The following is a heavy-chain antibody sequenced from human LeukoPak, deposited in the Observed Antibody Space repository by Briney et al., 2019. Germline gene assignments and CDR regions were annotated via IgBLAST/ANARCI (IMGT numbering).Heavy chain of an antibody. Sequence: GASVKVSCKASGGTFSSYAISWVRLPHGQGLEWMGRSIPILGVANYAQKFQGRVTITADKSTSNSYMELSSLRSEDTAVYYCAGGGPPGYYYDRSGSPIDYWGQGTLVSVCS. CDR1: GGTFSSYA. V-gene: IGHV1-69*04. CDR2: SIPILGVA. D-gene: IGHD3-22*01. CDR3: AGGGPPGYYYDRSGSPIDY. J-gene: IGHJ4*02.